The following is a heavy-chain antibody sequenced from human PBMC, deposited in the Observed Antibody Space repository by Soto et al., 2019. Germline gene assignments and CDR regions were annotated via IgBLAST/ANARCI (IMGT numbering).Heavy chain of an antibody. CDR1: GDSISRGFYY. J-gene: IGHJ4*02. D-gene: IGHD3-10*01. V-gene: IGHV4-31*03. CDR2: IYQTGST. CDR3: ARVGNEYDSGPLFYFKF. Sequence: SETLSLTCTVSGDSISRGFYYWSWIRQHPGKGLEWIGNIYQTGSTDFTPSLKSRLTMSVDTSKYQFSLRLTSVTAADTAVYYCARVGNEYDSGPLFYFKFLGPGTLVTVSS.